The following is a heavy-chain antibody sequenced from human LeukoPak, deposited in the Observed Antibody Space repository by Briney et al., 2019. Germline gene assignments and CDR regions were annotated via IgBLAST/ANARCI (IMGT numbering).Heavy chain of an antibody. CDR2: ISAGGST. Sequence: GGSLRLSCAASGFAFSNYAMNWVRQAPGRGLERVSGISAGGSTEYADFVKGRFTISRDNSKNTLFLQMNSLRAEDTAVYYCAKGSDCSVSFCGPDYWGQGTLVTVSS. CDR1: GFAFSNYA. CDR3: AKGSDCSVSFCGPDY. J-gene: IGHJ4*02. V-gene: IGHV3-23*01. D-gene: IGHD2-15*01.